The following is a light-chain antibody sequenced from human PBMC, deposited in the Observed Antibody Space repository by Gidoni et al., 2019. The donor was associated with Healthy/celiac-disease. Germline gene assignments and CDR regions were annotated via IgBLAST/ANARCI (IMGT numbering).Light chain of an antibody. CDR3: QQRSNWPPIT. V-gene: IGKV3-11*01. CDR2: DAS. Sequence: EIVLTQSPATLSLSPGERATLSSRASQSVSSYLAWYQQKPGQAPRILIYDASNRATGIPARFSGSGSGTDFTLTISSLEPEDFAVYYCQQRSNWPPITVGQGTRLEIK. J-gene: IGKJ5*01. CDR1: QSVSSY.